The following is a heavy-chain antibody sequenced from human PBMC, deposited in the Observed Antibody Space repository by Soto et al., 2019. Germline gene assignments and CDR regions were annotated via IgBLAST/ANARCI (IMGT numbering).Heavy chain of an antibody. D-gene: IGHD3-10*01. V-gene: IGHV3-48*03. J-gene: IGHJ4*02. CDR2: ISSSGSTI. CDR3: ARDGPITMVRGAPVY. Sequence: EVQLVESGGGLVQPGGSLRLSCAASGFTFSSYEMNWVRQAPGKGLEWVSYISSSGSTIYYADSVKGRFTISRDNAKNSLYLQMNSLRAEDTAVYYCARDGPITMVRGAPVYWGQGTLVTVSS. CDR1: GFTFSSYE.